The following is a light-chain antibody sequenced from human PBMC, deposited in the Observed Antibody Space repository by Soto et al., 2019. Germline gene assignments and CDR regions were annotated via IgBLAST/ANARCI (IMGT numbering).Light chain of an antibody. J-gene: IGKJ1*01. Sequence: AIQMTQSPSSLSASVGDRVTITCRASQGIRNDLVWFQQKPGKAPKLLIISTSTLQRGVPARFSASGSGTDFTLTISSLLPEDFATYYCLQDYNFPWTFGQGTKVEVK. CDR2: STS. CDR3: LQDYNFPWT. V-gene: IGKV1-6*01. CDR1: QGIRND.